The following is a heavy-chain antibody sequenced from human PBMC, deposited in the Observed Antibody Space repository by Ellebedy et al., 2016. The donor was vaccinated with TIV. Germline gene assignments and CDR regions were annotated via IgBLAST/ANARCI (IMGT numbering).Heavy chain of an antibody. D-gene: IGHD3-10*01. CDR2: IYKNGGT. J-gene: IGHJ5*02. CDR1: GFTVSDYF. CDR3: ARDPGGGGDYGDNWFDP. Sequence: GESLKISCAASGFTVSDYFMTWVRQAPGKGLEWVSVIYKNGGTNYTDSVNGRLTITRDDSKNTLYLQMNSLRAEDTAVYYCARDPGGGGDYGDNWFDPWGQGTLVTVSS. V-gene: IGHV3-66*01.